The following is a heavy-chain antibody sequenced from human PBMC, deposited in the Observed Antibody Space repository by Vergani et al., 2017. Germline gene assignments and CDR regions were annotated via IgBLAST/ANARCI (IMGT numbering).Heavy chain of an antibody. D-gene: IGHD2-2*03. J-gene: IGHJ5*02. V-gene: IGHV1-18*01. Sequence: QVQLVQSGAEVKKPGASVKVSCKASGYTFTSYGISWVRQAPGQGLEWMGWISAYNGNTNYAQKLQGRVTMTRDTSISTAYMELSRLRSDDTAVYYCARDGYCSSTSCYGWFDPWGQGTLVTVSS. CDR1: GYTFTSYG. CDR2: ISAYNGNT. CDR3: ARDGYCSSTSCYGWFDP.